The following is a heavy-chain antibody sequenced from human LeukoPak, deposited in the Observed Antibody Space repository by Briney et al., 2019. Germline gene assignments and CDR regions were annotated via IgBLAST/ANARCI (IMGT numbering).Heavy chain of an antibody. Sequence: PSETLSLTCTVSGGSISSYDWSWIRQPAGKGLEWIGRIYTSGSTNYNPSLKSRVTMSVDTSKNQFSLKLNSVTAADTAVYYCARLSSTWYQDWYFDPWGRGTLVTVSS. D-gene: IGHD6-13*01. CDR2: IYTSGST. V-gene: IGHV4-4*07. CDR1: GGSISSYD. J-gene: IGHJ2*01. CDR3: ARLSSTWYQDWYFDP.